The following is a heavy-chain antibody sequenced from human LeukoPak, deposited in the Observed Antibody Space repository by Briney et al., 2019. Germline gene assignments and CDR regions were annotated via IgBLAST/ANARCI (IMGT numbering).Heavy chain of an antibody. CDR2: IYFSGTT. CDR3: AGSRYYFDY. J-gene: IGHJ4*02. Sequence: SETLSLTCTVSGGSISSYYWRWIRQPAGKGLEWIGRIYFSGTTNYNPSLKSRVTMSVDTSKNQFSLKLSSVTAADTALYYCAGSRYYFDYWGQGTLVTVSS. D-gene: IGHD3-3*01. CDR1: GGSISSYY. V-gene: IGHV4-4*07.